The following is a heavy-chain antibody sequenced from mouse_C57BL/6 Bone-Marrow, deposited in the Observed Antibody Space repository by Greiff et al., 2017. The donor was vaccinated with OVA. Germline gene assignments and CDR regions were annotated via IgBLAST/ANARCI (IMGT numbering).Heavy chain of an antibody. Sequence: VQLQQSRPELVKPGASVKMSCKASGYTFTDYYMHWVKQKPGKGLEWIGEIYPGSGNTYYNEKFKGKATLTADTSSSTAYMQLSSLTSEDSAVYFCARSDYDLSWFAYWGQGTLVTVSA. V-gene: IGHV1-83*01. CDR3: RSDYDLSWFAY. J-gene: IGHJ3*01. CDR2: YPGSGNTY. CDR1: YTFTDYYM. D-gene: IGHD2-4*01.